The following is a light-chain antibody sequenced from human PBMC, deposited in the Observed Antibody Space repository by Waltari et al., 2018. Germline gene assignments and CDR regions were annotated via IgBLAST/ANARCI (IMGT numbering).Light chain of an antibody. V-gene: IGKV3-11*01. CDR3: QQRSNWPPEVT. CDR1: QRVSSY. CDR2: DAS. Sequence: EIVLTQSPATLSLSTGERETLSCRASQRVSSYLAWYQQIPGQAPRLLSFDASKRATGIPARFSVSGSGTDFTLTISYLEPEDSAVYYCQQRSNWPPEVTFGQGTRLEIK. J-gene: IGKJ5*01.